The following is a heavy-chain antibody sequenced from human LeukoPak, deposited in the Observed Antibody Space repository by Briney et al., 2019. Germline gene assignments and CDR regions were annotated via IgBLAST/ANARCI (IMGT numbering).Heavy chain of an antibody. D-gene: IGHD3-10*01. J-gene: IGHJ4*02. CDR1: GFTFSSYA. CDR2: ISYDGTNK. CDR3: ARDGSGSDFSLGY. Sequence: GGSLRLSCAASGFTFSSYAINWVRQAPGKGLEWVAVISYDGTNKNYADSVKGRFTISRDSSKNTVYLEMNSLRGEDTAVYYCARDGSGSDFSLGYWGPGTLVTVSS. V-gene: IGHV3-30-3*01.